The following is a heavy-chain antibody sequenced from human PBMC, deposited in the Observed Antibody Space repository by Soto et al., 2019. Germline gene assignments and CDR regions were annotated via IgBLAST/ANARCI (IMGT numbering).Heavy chain of an antibody. CDR3: ARELNDYPYYFDY. D-gene: IGHD4-17*01. CDR2: INADASSK. CDR1: GRPCSPNW. V-gene: IGHV3-74*03. Sequence: PEGSLRLSCAASGRPCSPNWMHWVRQAPGKGLEWVARINADASSKTYADAVKGRFTLSRTNATATVYLHMTSLRLDDTAVYYCARELNDYPYYFDYWGQGTLVTVSS. J-gene: IGHJ4*02.